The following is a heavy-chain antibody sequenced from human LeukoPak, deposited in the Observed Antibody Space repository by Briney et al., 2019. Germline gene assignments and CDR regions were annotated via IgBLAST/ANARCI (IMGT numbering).Heavy chain of an antibody. CDR2: INANGIGT. J-gene: IGHJ4*02. D-gene: IGHD1-1*01. V-gene: IGHV3-23*01. CDR3: AKGNNWNDY. CDR1: GFTFDTYA. Sequence: QAGGSLRLSCAASGFTFDTYAMSWVRQAPGKGLEWVSAINANGIGTFHADSVKGRFTISRDNSKNTLYLQMNSLRAEDTAVYYCAKGNNWNDYWGQGTLVTVSS.